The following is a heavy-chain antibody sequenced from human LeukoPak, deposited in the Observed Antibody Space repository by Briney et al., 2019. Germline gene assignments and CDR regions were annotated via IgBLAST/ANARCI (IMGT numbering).Heavy chain of an antibody. D-gene: IGHD2-15*01. CDR3: ARDPYCSGGSCYATFDY. CDR2: IKQDGSEK. CDR1: GFTFSSYW. V-gene: IGHV3-7*01. Sequence: GGSLRLSCAASGFTFSSYWMSWVRQAPGKGLEWVASIKQDGSEKYYVDSVKGRFTIPRDNAKNSLYLQMNSLRAEDTAVYYCARDPYCSGGSCYATFDYWGQGTLVTVSS. J-gene: IGHJ4*02.